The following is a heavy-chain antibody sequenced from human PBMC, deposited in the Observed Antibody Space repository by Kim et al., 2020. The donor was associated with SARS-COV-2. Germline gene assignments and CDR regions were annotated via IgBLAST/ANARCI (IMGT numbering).Heavy chain of an antibody. V-gene: IGHV3-11*04. Sequence: SAEGRFTIPQNNAKNSLYLQMNSLRAEDTAVYYCARALSTVTTIYWYFDLWGRGTLVTVSS. D-gene: IGHD4-17*01. CDR3: ARALSTVTTIYWYFDL. J-gene: IGHJ2*01.